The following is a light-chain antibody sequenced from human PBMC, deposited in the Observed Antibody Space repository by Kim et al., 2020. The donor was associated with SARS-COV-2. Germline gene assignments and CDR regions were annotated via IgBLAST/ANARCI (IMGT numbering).Light chain of an antibody. Sequence: VALGQTVRITCQGDSLRSYYATWYQQKPGQAPILVIYDKNNRPSGIPGRFSGSSSGNTASLTIAGTQAGDEADYYCNSRDSNDNVVFGGGTQLTVL. V-gene: IGLV3-19*01. CDR3: NSRDSNDNVV. J-gene: IGLJ2*01. CDR2: DKN. CDR1: SLRSYY.